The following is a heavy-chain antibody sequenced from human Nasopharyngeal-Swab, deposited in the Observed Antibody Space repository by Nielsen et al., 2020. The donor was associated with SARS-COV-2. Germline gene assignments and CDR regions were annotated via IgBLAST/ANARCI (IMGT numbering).Heavy chain of an antibody. D-gene: IGHD4-17*01. Sequence: ASVKVSCKASGYTFASYGISWVRQAHGQGLEWMGWISAYNGNTNYAQKLQGRVTMTTDTSTNTAYMELRSLRSDDTAVYYCARYTRPGDYIYYYYGMDVWGQGTTVTVSS. CDR1: GYTFASYG. CDR2: ISAYNGNT. V-gene: IGHV1-18*01. CDR3: ARYTRPGDYIYYYYGMDV. J-gene: IGHJ6*02.